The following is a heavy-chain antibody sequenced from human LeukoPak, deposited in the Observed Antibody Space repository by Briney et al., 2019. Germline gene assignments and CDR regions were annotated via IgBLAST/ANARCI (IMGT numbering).Heavy chain of an antibody. CDR3: ARGTSGLVTTNDY. Sequence: ASVKVSCKASGDTFTNYAMNWVRQAPGQGLEWMGWINTNTGNPSYAQGFTGRFVFSLDTSVSTAYLQISSLKAEDTAVYSCARGTSGLVTTNDYWGQGTLVTVSS. CDR2: INTNTGNP. J-gene: IGHJ4*02. D-gene: IGHD3/OR15-3a*01. CDR1: GDTFTNYA. V-gene: IGHV7-4-1*02.